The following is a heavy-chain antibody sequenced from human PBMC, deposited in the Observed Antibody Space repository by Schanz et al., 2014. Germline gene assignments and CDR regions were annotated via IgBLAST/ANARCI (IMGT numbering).Heavy chain of an antibody. V-gene: IGHV7-4-1*02. CDR3: ARARYGLDV. J-gene: IGHJ6*02. Sequence: QLVQSGSEFRKPGASVKVSCKASGYIFSSYAIHWVRQAPGQGLEWMGWINPTTGNPGYAQGFTGRFVFSFDTSVSPAYLQISGLKAEDPAVYYCARARYGLDVWGQGTTVTVSS. CDR2: INPTTGNP. CDR1: GYIFSSYA.